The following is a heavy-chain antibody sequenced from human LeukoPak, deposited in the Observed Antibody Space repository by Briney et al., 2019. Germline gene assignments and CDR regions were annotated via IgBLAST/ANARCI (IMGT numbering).Heavy chain of an antibody. J-gene: IGHJ4*02. CDR2: INHSGST. CDR1: GGSFSGYY. Sequence: SETLSLTSADYGGSFSGYYWSWIRQPPGKGLELIGEINHSGSTNYNPSLKSRVTISVDTSKNQFSLKLSSVTAADTAVYYCARRSPSVGYDILTGLYYFDYWGQGTLVTVSS. CDR3: ARRSPSVGYDILTGLYYFDY. V-gene: IGHV4-34*01. D-gene: IGHD3-9*01.